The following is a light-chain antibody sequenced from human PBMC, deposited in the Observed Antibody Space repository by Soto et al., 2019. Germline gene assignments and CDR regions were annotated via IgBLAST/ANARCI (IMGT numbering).Light chain of an antibody. Sequence: DIQMTQSPSSLSASVGDRVTITCRASQSISSSINWYQQKPGIAPKLLISAASRLQSGVPSRFIGSGSGTDFTLTISSLQPDDFASYYCQQGYSTPADTFGQGTKVEIK. V-gene: IGKV1-39*01. J-gene: IGKJ2*01. CDR2: AAS. CDR3: QQGYSTPADT. CDR1: QSISSS.